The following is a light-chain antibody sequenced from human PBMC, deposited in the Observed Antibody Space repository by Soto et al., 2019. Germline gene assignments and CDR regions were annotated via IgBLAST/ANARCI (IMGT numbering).Light chain of an antibody. CDR2: EVI. J-gene: IGLJ3*02. V-gene: IGLV2-14*01. CDR3: SSYTSSSTWV. CDR1: NSDVGGYNY. Sequence: QSALTQPAAVSGSPGQSITISCTGTNSDVGGYNYVSWYQQYPGKAPKLMIYEVINRPSGVSNRFSGSKSGNTASLTISGLQAEDEADYYCSSYTSSSTWVFGGGTKLTVL.